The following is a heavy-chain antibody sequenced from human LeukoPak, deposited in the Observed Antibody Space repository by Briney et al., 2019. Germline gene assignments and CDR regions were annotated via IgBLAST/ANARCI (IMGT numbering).Heavy chain of an antibody. CDR1: GFSFSSYG. Sequence: GGSLRLSCAASGFSFSSYGMHWVRQAPGKGLEWVAVISYDGSNKYYADSVKGRFTISRDNSKNTLYLQMNSLRAEDTAVYYCAKDREVYDSSGVDYRGQGTLVTVSS. CDR2: ISYDGSNK. CDR3: AKDREVYDSSGVDY. V-gene: IGHV3-30*18. J-gene: IGHJ4*02. D-gene: IGHD3-22*01.